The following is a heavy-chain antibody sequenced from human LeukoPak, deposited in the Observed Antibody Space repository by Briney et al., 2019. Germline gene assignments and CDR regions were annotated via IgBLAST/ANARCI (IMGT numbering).Heavy chain of an antibody. CDR3: AKAYSSAWYSPFDY. V-gene: IGHV3-23*01. CDR2: ISDSGGTT. J-gene: IGHJ4*02. D-gene: IGHD6-19*01. CDR1: GFIFSSYA. Sequence: PGGSLRLSCAASGFIFSSYAMSWVRQAPGKGLEWVSAISDSGGTTDYADSVKGRLTISRDNSKNTLYLQMNSLRAEDTAVYYCAKAYSSAWYSPFDYWGQGTLVTVSS.